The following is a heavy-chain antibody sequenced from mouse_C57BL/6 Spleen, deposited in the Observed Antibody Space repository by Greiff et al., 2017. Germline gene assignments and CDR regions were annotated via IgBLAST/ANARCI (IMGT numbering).Heavy chain of an antibody. D-gene: IGHD2-3*01. CDR2: IDPSDSYT. CDR1: GYTFTSYW. Sequence: QVQLQQSGAELVMPGASVKLSCKASGYTFTSYWMHWVKQRPGQGLEWIGEIDPSDSYTNYNQKFKGKSTLTVDKSSSTAYMQLSSLTSEDSAVYYCARPDGYYNYWYFDVWGTGTTVTVSS. CDR3: ARPDGYYNYWYFDV. V-gene: IGHV1-69*01. J-gene: IGHJ1*03.